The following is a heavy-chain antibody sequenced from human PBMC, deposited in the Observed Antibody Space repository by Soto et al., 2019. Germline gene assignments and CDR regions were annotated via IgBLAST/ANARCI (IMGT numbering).Heavy chain of an antibody. CDR1: GFTFSGYA. Sequence: EVQLLESGGGLVQPGGSLRLSCAASGFTFSGYAMTWVRQAPGKGLEWVSTISGSGGNTYFADSVKGRFTISRDNSKNTLHLQMSSLRAEDTAIYYCAKDQKGGNYYYYGMDVWGQGTTVTVSS. CDR2: ISGSGGNT. CDR3: AKDQKGGNYYYYGMDV. V-gene: IGHV3-23*01. J-gene: IGHJ6*02. D-gene: IGHD1-1*01.